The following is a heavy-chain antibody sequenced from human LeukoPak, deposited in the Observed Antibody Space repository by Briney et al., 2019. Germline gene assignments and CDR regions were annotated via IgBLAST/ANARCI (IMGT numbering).Heavy chain of an antibody. CDR1: GFTFSSYW. J-gene: IGHJ4*02. Sequence: PGGSLRLSCAASGFTFSSYWMNWVRQAPGKGLVWVSRIASDGSSTTYADSVKGRFSISRDSAKNTLYLQMNSLRVEDTAAYYCARGRPHGNDYWGQGTLVTVSS. D-gene: IGHD4-23*01. V-gene: IGHV3-74*01. CDR3: ARGRPHGNDY. CDR2: IASDGSST.